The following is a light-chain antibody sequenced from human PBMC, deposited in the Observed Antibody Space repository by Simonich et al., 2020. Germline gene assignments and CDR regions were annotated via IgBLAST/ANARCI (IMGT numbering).Light chain of an antibody. CDR1: SGSIASNF. V-gene: IGLV6-57*01. CDR3: QSYDSSGWV. CDR2: EDN. J-gene: IGLJ3*02. Sequence: NFMLTQPHSVSESPGKTVTISCTRSSGSIASNFVQWYQQRPGSSPPSVVYEDNPRPSGVPDRFSGSIDSSSNSASLTISGLKTEDEADYYCQSYDSSGWVFGGGTKLTVL.